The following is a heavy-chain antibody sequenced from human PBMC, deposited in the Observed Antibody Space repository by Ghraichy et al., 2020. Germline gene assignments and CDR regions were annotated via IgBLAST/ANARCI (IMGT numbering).Heavy chain of an antibody. CDR3: ARGYGSGRNWFDP. V-gene: IGHV3-48*01. Sequence: GESLHISCAASDFIFSTYNMNWVRQAPGRGLEWVSYISSSSETIHYADSVKGRFTVSRDNAKSSLYLQMNSLRVEDTAVYYCARGYGSGRNWFDPWGQGTLVTVSS. CDR2: ISSSSETI. J-gene: IGHJ5*02. CDR1: DFIFSTYN. D-gene: IGHD3-10*01.